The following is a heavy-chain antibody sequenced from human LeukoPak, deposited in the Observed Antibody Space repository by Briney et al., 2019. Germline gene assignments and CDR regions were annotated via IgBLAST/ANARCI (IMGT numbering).Heavy chain of an antibody. J-gene: IGHJ6*02. Sequence: GGSLRLSCAASEFTFNNYTMEWVRQAPGKGLEWVASINHNGNVNYYVDSVKGRFTISRDNAKNSLYLQMSNLRAEDTAVYFCARGGGLDVWGQGATVTVSS. V-gene: IGHV3-7*03. D-gene: IGHD3-16*01. CDR2: INHNGNVN. CDR3: ARGGGLDV. CDR1: EFTFNNYT.